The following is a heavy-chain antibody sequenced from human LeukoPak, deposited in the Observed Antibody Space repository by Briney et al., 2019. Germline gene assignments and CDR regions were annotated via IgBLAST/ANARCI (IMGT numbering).Heavy chain of an antibody. J-gene: IGHJ6*03. Sequence: SETLSLTCSVSGGSIHSNYWTWIRQPPGKGLEWIGYIYHNGGSSYNPSLKSRVTLSMDTSKKNFSLKLTSVTAADTAVYYCARSVYDWNPRYYMDVWGEGTTVTVSS. D-gene: IGHD1-20*01. CDR2: IYHNGGS. V-gene: IGHV4-59*01. CDR1: GGSIHSNY. CDR3: ARSVYDWNPRYYMDV.